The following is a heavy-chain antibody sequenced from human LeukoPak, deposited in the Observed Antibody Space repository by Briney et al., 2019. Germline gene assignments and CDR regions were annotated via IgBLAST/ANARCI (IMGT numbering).Heavy chain of an antibody. V-gene: IGHV5-51*01. J-gene: IGHJ3*02. CDR1: GYSFSTYW. Sequence: GESLKISCKGSGYSFSTYWIGWVRQMPGKGLEWMGTIYPGDSDTRYSPSFQGRVTFSADKSINTAYLQWSSLKASDTAIYYCARELATNVWGAFDIWGQGTMVTVSS. D-gene: IGHD1-26*01. CDR3: ARELATNVWGAFDI. CDR2: IYPGDSDT.